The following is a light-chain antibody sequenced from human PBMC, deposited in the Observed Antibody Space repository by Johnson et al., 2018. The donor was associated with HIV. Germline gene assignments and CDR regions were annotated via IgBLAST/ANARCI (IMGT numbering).Light chain of an antibody. J-gene: IGLJ1*01. V-gene: IGLV1-51*02. CDR3: GTWDSSLSAGV. CDR1: RSNIGNNY. Sequence: QSVLTQPPSVSAAPGQKVTISCSGSRSNIGNNYVSWYQQLPGTAPKLLIYENNKRPSGIPDRFSGSKSGTSATLGITGLQTGDEADYYCGTWDSSLSAGVFGTGTKV. CDR2: ENN.